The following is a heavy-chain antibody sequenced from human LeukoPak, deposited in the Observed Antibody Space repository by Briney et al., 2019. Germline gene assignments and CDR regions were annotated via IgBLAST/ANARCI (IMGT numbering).Heavy chain of an antibody. CDR3: AKDANYYDSSGSAFDI. D-gene: IGHD3-22*01. CDR1: GLTFSSYG. CDR2: IWYGGSNK. V-gene: IGHV3-30*02. Sequence: PGGSLRLSCAASGLTFSSYGMHWVRQAPGKGLEWVAVIWYGGSNKYYADSVKGRFTISRDNSKNTLYLQMNSLRAEDTAVYYCAKDANYYDSSGSAFDIWGQGTMVTVSS. J-gene: IGHJ3*02.